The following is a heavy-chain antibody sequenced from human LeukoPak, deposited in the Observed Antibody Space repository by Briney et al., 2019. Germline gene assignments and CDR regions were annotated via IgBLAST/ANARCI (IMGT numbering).Heavy chain of an antibody. CDR1: GLTFTKAW. J-gene: IGHJ3*02. D-gene: IGHD3-22*01. Sequence: PGGSLRLSCTVSGLTFTKAWMTWVRQAPGEGLEWVGRIKSNTDGGTTDYAAPVKGRFTISRDDSKNTLYLQMNSLKTEDTAVYYCTTNPYDRSGYHIWGQGTMVTVSS. CDR3: TTNPYDRSGYHI. V-gene: IGHV3-15*01. CDR2: IKSNTDGGTT.